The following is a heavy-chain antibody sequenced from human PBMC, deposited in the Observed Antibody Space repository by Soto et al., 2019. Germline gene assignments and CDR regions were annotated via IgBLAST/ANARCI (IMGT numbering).Heavy chain of an antibody. CDR2: INPDSGGT. Sequence: RASVKVSCKAAGYTFTDYYIHWVRQAPGQGLEWMGWINPDSGGTDYAQNFQGRVTMTRDTSIRTAYMELRRLRSDDTAVYFCARATSTGYFEYWGQGTLVTVSS. CDR3: ARATSTGYFEY. D-gene: IGHD1-26*01. CDR1: GYTFTDYY. J-gene: IGHJ4*02. V-gene: IGHV1-2*02.